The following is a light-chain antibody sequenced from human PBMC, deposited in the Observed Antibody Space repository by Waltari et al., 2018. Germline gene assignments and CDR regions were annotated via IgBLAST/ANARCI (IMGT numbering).Light chain of an antibody. CDR1: QSVSSN. J-gene: IGKJ1*01. Sequence: EIVMTQYPATLSVSPAERATLSCRASQSVSSNLAWYQQKPGQAPRLLIYGASTRATGIPARFSGSGSGTEFTLTISSLQSEDFALYYCQQHNNWPPTFGQGTKVEIK. CDR3: QQHNNWPPT. CDR2: GAS. V-gene: IGKV3-15*01.